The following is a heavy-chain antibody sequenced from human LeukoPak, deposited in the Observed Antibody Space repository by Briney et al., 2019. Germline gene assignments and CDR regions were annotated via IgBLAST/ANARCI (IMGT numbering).Heavy chain of an antibody. CDR1: GGSISNYY. CDR3: ARVTVHGYSDY. J-gene: IGHJ4*02. CDR2: IYYSGST. Sequence: SETLSLTCTVSGGSISNYYWSWIRQPPGKGLEWIGYIYYSGSTKYNPSLNSRVSISVDTSKNQFSLKLSSVTAADTAVYYCARVTVHGYSDYWGQGTLVTVSS. D-gene: IGHD5-24*01. V-gene: IGHV4-59*01.